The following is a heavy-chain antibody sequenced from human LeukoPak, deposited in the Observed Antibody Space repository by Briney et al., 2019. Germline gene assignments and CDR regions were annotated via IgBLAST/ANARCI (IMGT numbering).Heavy chain of an antibody. J-gene: IGHJ3*02. D-gene: IGHD2-21*02. V-gene: IGHV1-2*02. CDR3: ARGLIYCGGDCYRALDI. CDR1: GYTFTGYY. CDR2: INPNSGGT. Sequence: ASVKVSCKASGYTFTGYYMHWVRQAPGQGLEWMGWINPNSGGTNYAQKFQGRVTMTRDTSISTACMELSRLRSDDTAVYYCARGLIYCGGDCYRALDIWGQGTMVTVSS.